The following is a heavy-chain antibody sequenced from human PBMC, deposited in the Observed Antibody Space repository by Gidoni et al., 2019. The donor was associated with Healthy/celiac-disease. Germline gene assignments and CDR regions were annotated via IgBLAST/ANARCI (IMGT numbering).Heavy chain of an antibody. CDR2: ISYDGRNK. V-gene: IGHV3-30*18. CDR1: GFTFSRYG. J-gene: IGHJ4*02. CDR3: AKGIDDFWSGR. D-gene: IGHD3-3*01. Sequence: QVQLVESGGGVVQPGRSLRLSCAASGFTFSRYGMHWVRPAPGKGLEWVAVISYDGRNKYYADSVKGRFTISRDNSKNTLYLQMNSLRAEDTAVYYCAKGIDDFWSGRWGQGTLVTVSS.